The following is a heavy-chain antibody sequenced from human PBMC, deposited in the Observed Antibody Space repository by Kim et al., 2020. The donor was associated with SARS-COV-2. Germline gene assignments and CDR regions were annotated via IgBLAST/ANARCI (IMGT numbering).Heavy chain of an antibody. CDR3: ASDRGFGELSNYYYYYGMDV. Sequence: GGSLRLSCAASGFTFSSYSMNWVRQAPGKGLEWVSYISSSSSTIYYADSVKGRFTISRDNAKNSLYLQMNSLRDEDTAVYYCASDRGFGELSNYYYYYGMDVWGQGTTVTVSS. D-gene: IGHD3-10*01. CDR1: GFTFSSYS. CDR2: ISSSSSTI. J-gene: IGHJ6*02. V-gene: IGHV3-48*02.